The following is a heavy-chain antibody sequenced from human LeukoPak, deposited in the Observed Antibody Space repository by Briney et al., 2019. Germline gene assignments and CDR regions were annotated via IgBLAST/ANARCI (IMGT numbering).Heavy chain of an antibody. J-gene: IGHJ6*02. CDR2: IIPILGIA. D-gene: IGHD3-9*01. V-gene: IGHV1-69*02. CDR1: GGTFSSYT. CDR3: ASRYPLGPLYYYYGMDV. Sequence: ASVKVSCKASGGTFSSYTISWVRQAPGQGLEWMGRIIPILGIANYAQKFQGRVTITADKSTSTAYMELSSLRSGDTAVYYCASRYPLGPLYYYYGMDVWGQGTTVTVSS.